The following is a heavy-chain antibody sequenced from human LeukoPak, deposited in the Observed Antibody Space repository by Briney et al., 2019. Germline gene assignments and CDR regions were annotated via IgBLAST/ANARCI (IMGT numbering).Heavy chain of an antibody. Sequence: SETLSLTCAVSGYSISSGYYWGWIRQPPGKGLEWIGSIYYSGSTYYNPSLKSRVTISVDTSKNQFSLKLSSVTAADTAVYYCARHIATRIPFDYWGQGTLVTVSS. CDR1: GYSISSGYY. D-gene: IGHD2-21*01. J-gene: IGHJ4*02. V-gene: IGHV4-38-2*01. CDR2: IYYSGST. CDR3: ARHIATRIPFDY.